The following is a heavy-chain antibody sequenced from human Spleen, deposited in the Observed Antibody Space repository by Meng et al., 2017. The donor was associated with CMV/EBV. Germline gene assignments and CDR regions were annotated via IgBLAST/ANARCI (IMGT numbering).Heavy chain of an antibody. CDR1: SGSVNSATYY. Sequence: SETLSLTCTVSSGSVNSATYYWSWIRQPPGKGLEWIGYIYYSGSTNYNPSLKSRVTISVDASKNQFSLSLRSVTAADTAVYYCARKTYYRYLDVWGQGTTVTVSS. J-gene: IGHJ6*02. CDR3: ARKTYYRYLDV. V-gene: IGHV4-61*01. D-gene: IGHD1-26*01. CDR2: IYYSGST.